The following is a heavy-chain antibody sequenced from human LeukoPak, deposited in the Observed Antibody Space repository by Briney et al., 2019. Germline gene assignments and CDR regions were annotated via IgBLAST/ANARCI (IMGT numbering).Heavy chain of an antibody. V-gene: IGHV3-48*04. D-gene: IGHD3-22*01. CDR3: ARTLLNYDPYYLDH. CDR1: GFTFNTYS. Sequence: GGSLRLSCAASGFTFNTYSMNWVRQAPGQGLKWLSYISGTSGTIYYADSAKGRCTISRDNARNSLYLQMNSLRVEDTAVYYCARTLLNYDPYYLDHWGQGALVIVSS. J-gene: IGHJ4*02. CDR2: ISGTSGTI.